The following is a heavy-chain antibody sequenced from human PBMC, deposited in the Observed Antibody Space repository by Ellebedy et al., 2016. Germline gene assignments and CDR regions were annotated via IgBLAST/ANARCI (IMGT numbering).Heavy chain of an antibody. CDR1: GDSVSSNSAA. J-gene: IGHJ6*02. CDR3: ARQYYYGSGSYYYGMDV. V-gene: IGHV6-1*01. CDR2: TYYRSKWYN. D-gene: IGHD3-10*01. Sequence: SQTLSLTXXISGDSVSSNSAAWNWIRQSPSRGLEWLGRTYYRSKWYNDYAVSVKSRITINPDTSKNQFSLQLNSVTPEDTAVYYCARQYYYGSGSYYYGMDVWGQGTTVTVSS.